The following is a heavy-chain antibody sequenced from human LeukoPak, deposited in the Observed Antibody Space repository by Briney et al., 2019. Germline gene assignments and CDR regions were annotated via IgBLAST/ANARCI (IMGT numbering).Heavy chain of an antibody. J-gene: IGHJ3*02. V-gene: IGHV5-51*01. Sequence: GESLKISCKGSGYSFTSYWIGWVRQMPGKGLEWMGSIYPGDSDTRYSPSFQGQVTISADKSISTAYLQWSSLKASDTAMYYCAKGRWLKDGYDAFDIWGQGTMVTVSS. D-gene: IGHD5-24*01. CDR1: GYSFTSYW. CDR2: IYPGDSDT. CDR3: AKGRWLKDGYDAFDI.